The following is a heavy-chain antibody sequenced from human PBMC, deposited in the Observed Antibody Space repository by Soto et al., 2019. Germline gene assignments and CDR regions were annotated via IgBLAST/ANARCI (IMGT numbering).Heavy chain of an antibody. CDR1: GYTITGNY. V-gene: IGHV1-2*02. J-gene: IGHJ4*02. CDR3: ARGMTTAQVEGY. Sequence: GASVQVPCNACGYTITGNYMRWVRQAPGQGLEWMGWINPNSGGTNYAQKFQGRVTMTRDTSISTAYMELSRLRSDDTAVYYCARGMTTAQVEGYWGQGTLVTVSS. CDR2: INPNSGGT. D-gene: IGHD4-17*01.